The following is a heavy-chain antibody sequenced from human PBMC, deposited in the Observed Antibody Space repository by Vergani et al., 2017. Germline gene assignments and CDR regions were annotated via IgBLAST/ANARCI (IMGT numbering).Heavy chain of an antibody. V-gene: IGHV5-51*01. J-gene: IGHJ4*02. Sequence: EVQLVQSGAEVKKPGESLKISCKGSGYSFNSYWIGWVRQMPGKGLEWMGMIYPGDSDNRYSQALPGQVTISADKSSSTAYLQWRSLKASYTAMYYCAGQSSGWYNGLRWGQGTLVTVSS. CDR1: GYSFNSYW. D-gene: IGHD6-19*01. CDR3: AGQSSGWYNGLR. CDR2: IYPGDSDN.